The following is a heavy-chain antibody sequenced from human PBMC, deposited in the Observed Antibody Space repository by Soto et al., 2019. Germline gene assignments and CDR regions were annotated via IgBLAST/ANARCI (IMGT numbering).Heavy chain of an antibody. Sequence: SETLSLTCTVSGGSISSSSYYWGWIRQPPGKGLEWIGSIYYSGSTYYNPSLKSRVTISVDTSKNQFSLKLSSVTAADTAVYYCARHGDYAHLVATIPRRWTFDPWGQGTLVTVSS. CDR1: GGSISSSSYY. CDR3: ARHGDYAHLVATIPRRWTFDP. CDR2: IYYSGST. V-gene: IGHV4-39*01. J-gene: IGHJ5*02. D-gene: IGHD5-12*01.